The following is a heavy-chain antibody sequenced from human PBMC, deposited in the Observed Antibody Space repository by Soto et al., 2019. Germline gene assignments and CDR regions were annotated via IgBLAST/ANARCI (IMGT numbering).Heavy chain of an antibody. J-gene: IGHJ3*02. Sequence: QVQLQQWGPGLWKPSGTLSLTCAAKGGLVTSGSYYWGWIRQPPGKGLGWIGEMSHSGGTHFNPSLKSRVTISVDTSKNQFTLKMSSVTAADTALYYCARVERGTATTVVDAFDIWGPGTMVTVSS. CDR1: GGLVTSGSYY. D-gene: IGHD1-1*01. CDR2: MSHSGGT. V-gene: IGHV4-34*01. CDR3: ARVERGTATTVVDAFDI.